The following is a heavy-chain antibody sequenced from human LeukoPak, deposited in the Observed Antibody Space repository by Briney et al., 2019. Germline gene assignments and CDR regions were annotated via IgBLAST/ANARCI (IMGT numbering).Heavy chain of an antibody. J-gene: IGHJ4*02. V-gene: IGHV3-23*01. CDR3: AKVWARYSTGYFDY. CDR1: RFTFSSYA. Sequence: PGGSLRLSCAASRFTFSSYAMNWVRQAPGKGLEWVSAISGSGGSIYYTDSVKGRFTISRDNSKNTLYLQMNSLRAEDTGVYYCAKVWARYSTGYFDYWGQGTLVTVSS. CDR2: ISGSGGSI. D-gene: IGHD1-14*01.